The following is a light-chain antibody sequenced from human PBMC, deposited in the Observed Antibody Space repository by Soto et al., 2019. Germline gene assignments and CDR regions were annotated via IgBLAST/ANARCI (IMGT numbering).Light chain of an antibody. V-gene: IGKV3-20*01. Sequence: EIVLTQSPGTLSLSPGERATLSCRASQSVSSSYLAWYQQNPGQAPRLLISGASSRATGIPDRFSGSGSGTDFTLTISRLEPEDFAVYFCQQHVTSPCTFGRGTKVEIK. CDR2: GAS. J-gene: IGKJ1*01. CDR1: QSVSSSY. CDR3: QQHVTSPCT.